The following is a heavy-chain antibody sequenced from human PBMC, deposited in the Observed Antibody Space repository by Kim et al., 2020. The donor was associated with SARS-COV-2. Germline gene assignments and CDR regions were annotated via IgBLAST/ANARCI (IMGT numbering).Heavy chain of an antibody. D-gene: IGHD5-12*01. CDR3: ARGGSSGSFDY. V-gene: IGHV3-21*01. Sequence: YDADSRKGRLTNTKDNAKNSRYLQMNSLRAEDTAVYYCARGGSSGSFDYWGQGTLVTVSS. J-gene: IGHJ4*02.